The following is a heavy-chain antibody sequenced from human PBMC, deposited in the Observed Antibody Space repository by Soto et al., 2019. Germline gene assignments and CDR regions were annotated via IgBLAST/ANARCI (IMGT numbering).Heavy chain of an antibody. V-gene: IGHV3-30-3*01. D-gene: IGHD5-12*01. CDR2: ISYDGSNK. CDR1: GFTFSSYA. J-gene: IGHJ4*02. Sequence: QVQLVESGGGVVQPGRSLRLSCAASGFTFSSYAMHWVRQAPGKGLEWVAVISYDGSNKYYADSVKGRFTISRDNSKNTLYLQMNSVRAEDTAVYYCASPTRVATGGFGHPDDYWGQGTLVTVSS. CDR3: ASPTRVATGGFGHPDDY.